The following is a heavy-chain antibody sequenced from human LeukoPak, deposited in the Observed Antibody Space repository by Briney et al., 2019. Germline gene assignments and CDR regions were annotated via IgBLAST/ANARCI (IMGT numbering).Heavy chain of an antibody. CDR2: ISWNSGSI. V-gene: IGHV3-9*01. CDR1: GFTFDDYA. J-gene: IGHJ4*02. D-gene: IGHD3-10*01. CDR3: AKATEAITMVRYYFDY. Sequence: GRSLRLSCAASGFTFDDYAMHWVRQAPGKGLEWVSGISWNSGSIGYADSVKGRFTISRDNAKNSLYLQMNSLRAEDTALYYCAKATEAITMVRYYFDYWGQGTLVTVSS.